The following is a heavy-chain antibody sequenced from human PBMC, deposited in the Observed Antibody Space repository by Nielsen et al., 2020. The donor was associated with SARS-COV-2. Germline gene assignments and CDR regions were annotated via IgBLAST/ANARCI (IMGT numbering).Heavy chain of an antibody. CDR3: AKDRSPYTVTADFDY. Sequence: WIRQPPGKGLEWVAVISYDGSNKYYADSVKGRFTISRDNSKSTLYLQMNSLRAEDTAVYYCAKDRSPYTVTADFDYWGQGTLVTVSS. CDR2: ISYDGSNK. D-gene: IGHD4-11*01. V-gene: IGHV3-30*18. J-gene: IGHJ4*02.